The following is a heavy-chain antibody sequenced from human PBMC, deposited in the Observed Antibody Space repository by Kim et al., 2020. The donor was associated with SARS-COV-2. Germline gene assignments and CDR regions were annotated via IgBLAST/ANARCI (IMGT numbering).Heavy chain of an antibody. J-gene: IGHJ5*02. Sequence: SETLSLTCTVSGYSISSGYYWGWIRQSPGKGLEWIGSIYDSGSTYYNPSLKSRVTISVDTSKNQFSLKLSSVTAADTAVYYCARDLGSSWSGCWFDPWGQGTLVTVSS. CDR2: IYDSGST. CDR3: ARDLGSSWSGCWFDP. D-gene: IGHD6-13*01. CDR1: GYSISSGYY. V-gene: IGHV4-38-2*02.